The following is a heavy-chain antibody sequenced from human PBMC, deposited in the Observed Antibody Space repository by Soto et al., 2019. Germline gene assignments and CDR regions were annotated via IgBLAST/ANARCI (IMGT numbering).Heavy chain of an antibody. J-gene: IGHJ5*02. D-gene: IGHD1-26*01. CDR3: ARGPTQLYSGSKGWFDP. CDR2: IYSGGST. V-gene: IGHV3-66*01. CDR1: GFTVSSNY. Sequence: EVQLVESGGGLVQPGGSLRLSCAASGFTVSSNYMSWVRQAPGKGLEWVSVIYSGGSTYYADSVKGRFTISRDNSKNTLYLQMNSLRAEDTAVYYGARGPTQLYSGSKGWFDPWGQGTLVTVSS.